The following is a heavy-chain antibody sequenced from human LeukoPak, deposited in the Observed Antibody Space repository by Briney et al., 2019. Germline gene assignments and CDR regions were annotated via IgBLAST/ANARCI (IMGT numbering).Heavy chain of an antibody. CDR2: IDHSGST. Sequence: SETLSLTCAVYGRSFSGYYWSRIRQPPGKGLEWIGEIDHSGSTNYNPSLKSRVIISVDTSKNQFSLKVNSVTAADTALYYCASRRDGYVNPFDCWGQGTQVTVSS. J-gene: IGHJ4*02. CDR1: GRSFSGYY. D-gene: IGHD5-24*01. CDR3: ASRRDGYVNPFDC. V-gene: IGHV4-34*01.